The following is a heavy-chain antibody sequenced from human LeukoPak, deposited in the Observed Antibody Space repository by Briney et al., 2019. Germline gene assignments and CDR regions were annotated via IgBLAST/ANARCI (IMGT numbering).Heavy chain of an antibody. CDR1: GFTFSNYA. CDR2: MSGSGGST. CDR3: AKNRGQWLVPVDY. J-gene: IGHJ4*02. Sequence: GGSLRLSCAASGFTFSNYAMSWVRQAPGKGLEWVSSMSGSGGSTYYADSVKGRFTISRDNSKNTLYLQMNNLRAEDTALYYCAKNRGQWLVPVDYWGQGTLVTVSS. D-gene: IGHD6-19*01. V-gene: IGHV3-23*01.